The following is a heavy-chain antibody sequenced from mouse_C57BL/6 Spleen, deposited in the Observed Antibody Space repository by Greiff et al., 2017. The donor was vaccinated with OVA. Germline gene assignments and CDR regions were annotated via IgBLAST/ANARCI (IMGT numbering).Heavy chain of an antibody. Sequence: EVHLVESGEGLVKPGGSLKLSCAASGFTFSSYAMSWVRQTPEKRLEWVAYISSGGDYIYYADTVKGRFTISRDNARNTLYLQMSSLKSEDTAMYYCTRGGDGYYAAMDYWGQGTSVTVSS. CDR3: TRGGDGYYAAMDY. V-gene: IGHV5-9-1*02. CDR1: GFTFSSYA. D-gene: IGHD2-3*01. CDR2: ISSGGDYI. J-gene: IGHJ4*01.